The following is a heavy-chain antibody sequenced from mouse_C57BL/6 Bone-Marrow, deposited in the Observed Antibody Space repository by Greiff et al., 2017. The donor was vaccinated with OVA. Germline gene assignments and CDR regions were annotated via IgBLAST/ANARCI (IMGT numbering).Heavy chain of an antibody. CDR2: INPSTGGT. CDR1: GYSFTGYY. V-gene: IGHV1-42*01. CDR3: ARGGTSPFAY. D-gene: IGHD4-1*01. Sequence: VQLQQSGPELVKPGASVKISCKASGYSFTGYYMNWVKQSPEKSLEWIGEINPSTGGTTYNQKFTAKATLTVDKSSSTAYMQHKSLTSEDSAVNYCARGGTSPFAYWGQGTLVTVSA. J-gene: IGHJ3*01.